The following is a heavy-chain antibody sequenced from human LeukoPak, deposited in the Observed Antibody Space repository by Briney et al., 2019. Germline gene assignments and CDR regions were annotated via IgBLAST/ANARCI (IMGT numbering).Heavy chain of an antibody. CDR3: ARDQEAFDY. V-gene: IGHV1-46*01. CDR2: IYPRDGST. J-gene: IGHJ4*02. Sequence: ASVTVSCKASGYSFTSNYIHWLRQAPGQGLEWMGMIYPRDGSTSYAQKFQGRVTVTRDTSTSTVHMELSGLRSEDTAVYYCARDQEAFDYWGQGTLVTVSS. CDR1: GYSFTSNY.